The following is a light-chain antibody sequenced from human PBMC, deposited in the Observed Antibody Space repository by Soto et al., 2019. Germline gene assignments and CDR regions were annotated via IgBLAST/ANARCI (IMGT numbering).Light chain of an antibody. CDR3: HQYYTTPWT. CDR2: WAS. CDR1: QSVLYSSNKKNY. Sequence: DIVMTQSPDSLAVSLGERATINCKSSQSVLYSSNKKNYLAWYQKKPGQPPKVLIYWASTRESGVPDRLSGSGSGTDFTLTISSLQAEDVALYYCHQYYTTPWTFGQGTKVEVK. J-gene: IGKJ1*01. V-gene: IGKV4-1*01.